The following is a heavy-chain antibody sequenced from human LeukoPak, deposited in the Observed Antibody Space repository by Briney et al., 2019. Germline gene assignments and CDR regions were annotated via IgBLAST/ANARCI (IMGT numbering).Heavy chain of an antibody. CDR1: GGSISSGDYY. Sequence: SQTLSLTCTVSGGSISSGDYYWSWIRQPPGKGLEWIGYIYHSGSTYYNPSLKSRVTISVDTSKNQFSLKLSSVTAADTAVYYCARSNYYDSSRPDYWGQGTLVTVSS. CDR2: IYHSGST. D-gene: IGHD3-22*01. V-gene: IGHV4-30-4*01. CDR3: ARSNYYDSSRPDY. J-gene: IGHJ4*02.